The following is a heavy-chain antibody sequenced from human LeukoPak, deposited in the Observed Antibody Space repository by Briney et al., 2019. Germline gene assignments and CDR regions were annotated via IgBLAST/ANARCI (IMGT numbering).Heavy chain of an antibody. CDR1: GGSISSSNW. CDR3: ARDRYYYDSSGLNWFDP. V-gene: IGHV4-4*02. CDR2: IYHSGST. Sequence: SETLSLTCAVSGGSISSSNWWSWVRQPPGKGLEWIGEIYHSGSTNYNPSLKSRVTISVDKSKNQFSLKLSSVTAADTAVYYCARDRYYYDSSGLNWFDPWGQGTLVTVSS. D-gene: IGHD3-22*01. J-gene: IGHJ5*02.